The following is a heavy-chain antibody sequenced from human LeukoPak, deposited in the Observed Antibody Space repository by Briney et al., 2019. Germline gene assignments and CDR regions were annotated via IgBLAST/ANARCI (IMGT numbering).Heavy chain of an antibody. D-gene: IGHD1-26*01. V-gene: IGHV4-34*01. CDR2: INHSGST. Sequence: SETLSLTCAVYGGSFSGYYWSWIRQPPGKGLEWIGEINHSGSTNYNPSLKSRVTISVDTSKNQFSLKLSSVTAADTAVYYCAKDLGVGADAFDIWGQGTMVTVSS. CDR1: GGSFSGYY. CDR3: AKDLGVGADAFDI. J-gene: IGHJ3*02.